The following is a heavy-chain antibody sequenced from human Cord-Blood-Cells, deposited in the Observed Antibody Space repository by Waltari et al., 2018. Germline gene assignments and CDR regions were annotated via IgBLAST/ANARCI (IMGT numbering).Heavy chain of an antibody. CDR1: GYTLTGYY. V-gene: IGHV1-2*04. CDR3: ARDLRDGYSGYDDAFDI. Sequence: QVQLVQSGAEVKKPGASVKVSCKAAGYTLTGYYMHWVRQAPGQGLEWMGGINPNSGGINDAQKFQGWVTMTRDTSISTAYMELSRLRSDDTAVYYCARDLRDGYSGYDDAFDIWGQGTMVTVSS. J-gene: IGHJ3*02. CDR2: INPNSGGI. D-gene: IGHD5-12*01.